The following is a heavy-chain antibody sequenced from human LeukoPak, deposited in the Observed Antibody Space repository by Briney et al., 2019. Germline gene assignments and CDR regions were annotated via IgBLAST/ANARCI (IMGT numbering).Heavy chain of an antibody. D-gene: IGHD6-6*01. Sequence: SETLSLTCSVSSDSISTHSWSWIRQPAGKRLEWIGHISPSGNTNYNPSLKSRVTMSLDTSKNHFPLKLTSVTAADTAVYYCARRPYWYFDLWGRGTLVTVSS. CDR2: ISPSGNT. CDR3: ARRPYWYFDL. V-gene: IGHV4-4*07. J-gene: IGHJ2*01. CDR1: SDSISTHS.